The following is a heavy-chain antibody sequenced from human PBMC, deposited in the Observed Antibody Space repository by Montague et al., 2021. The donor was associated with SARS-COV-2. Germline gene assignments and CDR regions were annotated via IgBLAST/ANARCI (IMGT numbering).Heavy chain of an antibody. CDR3: IRGLASVDC. Sequence: TLSLTCTVSGGSISSGCYYWSWIPPPAGKGLEWIVRVYASGITNYTHSLKSRVTISLYTSKNQLSMRLSSVTAADTSLYYCIRGLASVDCWGQGTLVTVSS. CDR1: GGSISSGCYY. J-gene: IGHJ4*02. CDR2: VYASGIT. V-gene: IGHV4-61*02.